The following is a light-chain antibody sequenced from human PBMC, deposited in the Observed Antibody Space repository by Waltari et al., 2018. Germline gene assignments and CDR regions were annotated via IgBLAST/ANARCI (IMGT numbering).Light chain of an antibody. CDR2: DDT. CDR1: DFETKL. CDR3: QVWDSNGDHVV. J-gene: IGLJ2*01. V-gene: IGLV3-21*02. Sequence: SYILTQPPSVSVAPGQTARIYCWGSDFETKLFHWYQQKPGQAPKLVVYDDTDRPSGVPERFSGSSSGYTATLTISRVEAGDEADYFCQVWDSNGDHVVFGGGTKLTVL.